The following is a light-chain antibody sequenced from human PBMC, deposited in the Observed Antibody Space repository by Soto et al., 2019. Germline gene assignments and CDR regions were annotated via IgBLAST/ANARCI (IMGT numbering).Light chain of an antibody. J-gene: IGKJ1*01. CDR2: WPS. CDR3: QQYYDPPWT. Sequence: DFVMTQSPDSLAVSLGERATINCKSSQSLLHRSNNKDYLSWYQLKPGQPPKLLIYWPSTREYGVPDRFSGNGSGTDFTLTISSLQAEDVAVYYCQQYYDPPWTFGQGTKVE. V-gene: IGKV4-1*01. CDR1: QSLLHRSNNKDY.